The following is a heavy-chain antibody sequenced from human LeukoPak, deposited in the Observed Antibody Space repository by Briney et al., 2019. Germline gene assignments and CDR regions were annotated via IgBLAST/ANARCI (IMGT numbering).Heavy chain of an antibody. CDR3: AIDYGDYNFDY. D-gene: IGHD4-17*01. CDR2: ISSSSSTI. Sequence: GGSLRLSCAASGFTFSSYSMNWVRQAPGKGLEWVSYISSSSSTIYYADSVKGRFTISRDNAKNSLYLQMNSLRAEDMAVYYCAIDYGDYNFDYWGQGTLVTVSS. J-gene: IGHJ4*02. CDR1: GFTFSSYS. V-gene: IGHV3-48*01.